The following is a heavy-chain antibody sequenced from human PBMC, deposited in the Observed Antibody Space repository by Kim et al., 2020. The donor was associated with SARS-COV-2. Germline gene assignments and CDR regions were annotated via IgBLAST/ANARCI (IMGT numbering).Heavy chain of an antibody. J-gene: IGHJ4*02. Sequence: SETLSLTCAVYGGSFSGYYWSWIRQPPGKGLEWIGEVNHSGSTNYNPSLKSRVTISADTSENQFSLRLSSVTAADTAVYFCATRHFDSSGSKTHYWGQGTLVTVSS. CDR2: VNHSGST. CDR3: ATRHFDSSGSKTHY. V-gene: IGHV4-34*01. CDR1: GGSFSGYY. D-gene: IGHD3-22*01.